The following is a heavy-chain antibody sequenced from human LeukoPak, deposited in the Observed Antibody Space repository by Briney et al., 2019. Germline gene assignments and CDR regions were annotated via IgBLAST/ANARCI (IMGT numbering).Heavy chain of an antibody. CDR3: VRGLTGYSYFFDY. D-gene: IGHD1-20*01. CDR1: GDSFSSANYY. V-gene: IGHV4-30-4*08. J-gene: IGHJ4*02. Sequence: PSETLSLTCAVSGDSFSSANYYWTWVRQPPGKGLEWIGYVYYDGSTYYHPSLQSRLAISVDTSKNQFSLNLTSVTAADTAVYYCVRGLTGYSYFFDYWGQGTLVTVSS. CDR2: VYYDGST.